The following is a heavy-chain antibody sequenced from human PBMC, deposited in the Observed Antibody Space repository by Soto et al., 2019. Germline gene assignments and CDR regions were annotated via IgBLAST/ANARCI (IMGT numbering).Heavy chain of an antibody. V-gene: IGHV3-30-3*01. Sequence: QVQLVESGGGVVQPGRSLRLSCAASGFTFSSYAMHWVRQAPGKGLEWVAVISYDGSNKYYADSVKGRFTISRDNSKNTLYLQRNSLRAEDTAVYYCARGEDIVLVPADDGMDVWGQGTTVTVSS. CDR3: ARGEDIVLVPADDGMDV. CDR1: GFTFSSYA. CDR2: ISYDGSNK. J-gene: IGHJ6*02. D-gene: IGHD2-2*01.